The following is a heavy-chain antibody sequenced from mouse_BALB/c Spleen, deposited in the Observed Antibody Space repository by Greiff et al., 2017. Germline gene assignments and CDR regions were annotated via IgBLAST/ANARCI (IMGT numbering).Heavy chain of an antibody. D-gene: IGHD2-4*01. V-gene: IGHV3-2*02. CDR2: ISYSGST. Sequence: EVKLVESGPGLVKPSQSLSLTCTVTGYSITSDYAWNWIRQFPGNKLEWMGYISYSGSTSYNPSLKSRISITRDTSKNQFFLQLNSVTTEDTATYYCARRDYEGWYFDVWGAGTTVTVSS. J-gene: IGHJ1*01. CDR3: ARRDYEGWYFDV. CDR1: GYSITSDYA.